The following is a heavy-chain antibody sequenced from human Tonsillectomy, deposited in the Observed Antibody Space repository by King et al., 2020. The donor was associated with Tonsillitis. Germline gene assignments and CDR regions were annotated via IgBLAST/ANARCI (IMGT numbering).Heavy chain of an antibody. CDR2: IIPIFGTA. J-gene: IGHJ4*02. CDR1: GGTFSNYP. CDR3: AREGYCSGGNCYFSY. V-gene: IGHV1-69*01. D-gene: IGHD2-15*01. Sequence: HAQLVQSGAEVKKPGSSVKVSCKASGGTFSNYPISWVRQAPGQGLEWMGGIIPIFGTANYAQKLQGRVTITADESTSTAYMELSSLRSEDTAVYYCAREGYCSGGNCYFSYWGQGTLVTVSS.